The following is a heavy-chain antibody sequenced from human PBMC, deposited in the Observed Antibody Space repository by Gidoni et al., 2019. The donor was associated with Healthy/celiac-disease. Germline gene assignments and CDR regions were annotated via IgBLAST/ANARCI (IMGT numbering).Heavy chain of an antibody. CDR3: ARLGVGATGYYMDV. Sequence: QVQLQESGPGLVKPSETLSLTCTVSGGSISSYYWSWIRQPPGKGLEWIGYIYYSGSTNYNPSLKSRVTISVDTSKNQFSLKLSSVTAADTAVYYCARLGVGATGYYMDVWGKGTTVTVSS. J-gene: IGHJ6*03. D-gene: IGHD1-26*01. CDR2: IYYSGST. CDR1: GGSISSYY. V-gene: IGHV4-59*08.